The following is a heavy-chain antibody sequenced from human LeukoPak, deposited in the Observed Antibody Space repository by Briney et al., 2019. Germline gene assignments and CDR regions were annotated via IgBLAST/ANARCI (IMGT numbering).Heavy chain of an antibody. J-gene: IGHJ4*02. V-gene: IGHV4-34*01. Sequence: SETLSLTCTVSGGSISSYYWSWIRQPPGKGLEWIGEINHSGSTNYNPSLKSRVTISVDTSKNQFSLKLSSVTAADTAVYYCARGLSGYDYHFDYWGQGTLVTVSS. CDR3: ARGLSGYDYHFDY. D-gene: IGHD5-12*01. CDR1: GGSISSYY. CDR2: INHSGST.